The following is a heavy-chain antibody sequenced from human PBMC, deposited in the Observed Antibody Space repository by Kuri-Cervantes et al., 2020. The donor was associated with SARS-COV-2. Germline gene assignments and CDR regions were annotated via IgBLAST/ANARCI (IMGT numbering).Heavy chain of an antibody. CDR2: ISSSGSTI. Sequence: GESLKISCAASGFTFSGSAMHWVRQAPGKGLEWVSYISSSGSTIYYADSVKGRFTISRDNAKNSLYLQMNSLRAEDTAVYYCARDRVYFDYWGQGTLVTVSS. V-gene: IGHV3-48*04. J-gene: IGHJ4*02. CDR3: ARDRVYFDY. CDR1: GFTFSGSA.